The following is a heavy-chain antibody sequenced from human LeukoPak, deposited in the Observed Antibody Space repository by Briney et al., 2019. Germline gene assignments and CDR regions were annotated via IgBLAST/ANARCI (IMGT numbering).Heavy chain of an antibody. CDR1: GYTFTGYY. Sequence: ASLKVSCKASGYTFTGYYMHWVRQAPGQGLEWMGWINPNSGGTNYAQKFQGRVTMTRDTSISTAYMELSRLRSDDTAVYYCARITSHVGGIQLWPSYIHYGMDVWGQGTTVTVSS. CDR3: ARITSHVGGIQLWPSYIHYGMDV. D-gene: IGHD5-18*01. V-gene: IGHV1-2*02. J-gene: IGHJ6*02. CDR2: INPNSGGT.